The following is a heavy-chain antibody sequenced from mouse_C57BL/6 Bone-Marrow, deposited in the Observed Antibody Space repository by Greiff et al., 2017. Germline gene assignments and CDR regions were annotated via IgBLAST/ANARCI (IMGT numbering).Heavy chain of an antibody. Sequence: DVKLVESGGDLVKPGGSLKLSCAASGFTFSSYGMSWVRQTPDKRLEWVATISSGGSYTYYPDSVKGRFTISRDNAKNTLYLQMSSLKSEDTAMYYCARHRAPYFDYWGQGTTLTFSS. CDR2: ISSGGSYT. J-gene: IGHJ2*01. CDR3: ARHRAPYFDY. V-gene: IGHV5-6*02. CDR1: GFTFSSYG. D-gene: IGHD3-3*01.